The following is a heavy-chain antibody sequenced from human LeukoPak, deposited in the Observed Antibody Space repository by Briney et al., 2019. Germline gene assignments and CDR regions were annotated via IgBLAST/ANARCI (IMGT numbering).Heavy chain of an antibody. CDR2: ISGSGRDS. J-gene: IGHJ4*02. V-gene: IGHV3-23*01. Sequence: GGSLRLSCAASGFTFTSYAMSWVRQAPGKGLEWVSAISGSGRDSYYADSVRGRFTISRDNSKNTLYLQMNSLRAEDTAVYYCAKTIQGATSRGAGFDYWGQGTLVTVSS. D-gene: IGHD2-2*01. CDR3: AKTIQGATSRGAGFDY. CDR1: GFTFTSYA.